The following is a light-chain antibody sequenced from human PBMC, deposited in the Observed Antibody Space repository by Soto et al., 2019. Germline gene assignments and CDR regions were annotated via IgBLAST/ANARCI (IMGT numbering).Light chain of an antibody. CDR2: GAS. V-gene: IGKV3-20*01. CDR1: QSVSSN. Sequence: EIVMTQSPATLSVSPGESATLSCRASQSVSSNLAWYQQKLGQAPRLLIYGASSRATGVPDRYSASGSGTDFTLTISRLEPEDFAVFFCQQYGTSEIIFGQGTRLEIK. J-gene: IGKJ5*01. CDR3: QQYGTSEII.